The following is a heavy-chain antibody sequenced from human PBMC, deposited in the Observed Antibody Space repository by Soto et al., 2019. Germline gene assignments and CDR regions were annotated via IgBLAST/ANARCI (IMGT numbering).Heavy chain of an antibody. CDR1: GFTFSSYA. CDR2: ISGSGGST. D-gene: IGHD6-6*01. V-gene: IGHV3-23*01. CDR3: AKDVGVGGSSPPSWFDP. Sequence: PGGSLRLSCAASGFTFSSYAMSWVRQAPGKGLEWVSAISGSGGSTYYADSVKGRFTISRDNSKNTLYLQMNSLRAEDTAVYYCAKDVGVGGSSPPSWFDPWGQGTLVTVSS. J-gene: IGHJ5*02.